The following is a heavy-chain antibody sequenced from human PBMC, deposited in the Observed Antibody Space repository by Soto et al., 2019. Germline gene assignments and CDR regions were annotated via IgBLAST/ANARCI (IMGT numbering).Heavy chain of an antibody. D-gene: IGHD3-10*01. CDR3: ARAYYYGSGRGRSMDV. V-gene: IGHV4-61*08. J-gene: IGHJ6*02. CDR1: GDSVSSSDYY. CDR2: ISYSGGT. Sequence: QVQLQESGPGLVKPSETLSLTCTVSGDSVSSSDYYWMWIRQPPGKGLEWLGYISYSGGTNHNPSLKSRVSISGDTYKNQFSLKLSSVIAADTAVYYCARAYYYGSGRGRSMDVWGQGITVTVSS.